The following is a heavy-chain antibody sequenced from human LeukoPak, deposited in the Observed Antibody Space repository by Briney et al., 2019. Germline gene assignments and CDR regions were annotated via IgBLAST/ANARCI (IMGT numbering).Heavy chain of an antibody. V-gene: IGHV3-74*01. CDR3: TPHGRGDYAPLGGVDY. CDR1: GFTFTNYW. Sequence: GGSLRLSCAASGFTFTNYWMHWVRQAPGKGLVWVSRINGDGNSTSYADSVKGRFTISRDNAKNTLYLQMNSLKTEDTAVYYCTPHGRGDYAPLGGVDYWGQGTLVTVSS. D-gene: IGHD4-17*01. CDR2: INGDGNST. J-gene: IGHJ4*02.